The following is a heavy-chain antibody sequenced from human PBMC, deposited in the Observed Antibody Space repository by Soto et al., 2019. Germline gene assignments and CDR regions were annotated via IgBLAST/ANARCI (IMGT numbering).Heavy chain of an antibody. V-gene: IGHV1-69*12. CDR2: IIPIFGTA. J-gene: IGHJ6*02. CDR3: ARSISSEDIYYYGMDV. Sequence: QVQLVQSGAEVKKPGSSVKVSFKASGGTFSSYAISWVRQAPGQGLEWMGGIIPIFGTANYAQKFQGRVTITADESTSTAYMELSSLRSEDTAVYYCARSISSEDIYYYGMDVWGQGTTVTVSS. CDR1: GGTFSSYA. D-gene: IGHD2-15*01.